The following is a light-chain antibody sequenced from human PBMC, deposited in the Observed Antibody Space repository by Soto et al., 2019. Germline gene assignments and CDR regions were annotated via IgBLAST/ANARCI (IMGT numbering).Light chain of an antibody. J-gene: IGLJ2*01. CDR2: MSN. CDR3: AAWDDTLSCVV. Sequence: QSVLTQPPSASGTPGQRVTISCSGSNSNIGSGFVYWYQQLPGAAPKLLIYMSNQRPSGVPDRFSGSGSGTSASLAISGLRSEDEADYYCAAWDDTLSCVVFGGGTKLTVL. CDR1: NSNIGSGF. V-gene: IGLV1-47*01.